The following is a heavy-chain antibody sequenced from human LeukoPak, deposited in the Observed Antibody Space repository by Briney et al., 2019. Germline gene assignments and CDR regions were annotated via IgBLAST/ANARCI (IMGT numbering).Heavy chain of an antibody. CDR2: INHSGST. D-gene: IGHD4-17*01. Sequence: PSETLSLTCAVYGGSFSGYYWSWIRQPPGKGLEWIGEINHSGSTNYNPSLKSRVTMSVDTSKNQFSLKLSSVTAADTAVYYCARVGVTTPYYWGQGTLVTVSS. J-gene: IGHJ4*02. CDR1: GGSFSGYY. V-gene: IGHV4-34*01. CDR3: ARVGVTTPYY.